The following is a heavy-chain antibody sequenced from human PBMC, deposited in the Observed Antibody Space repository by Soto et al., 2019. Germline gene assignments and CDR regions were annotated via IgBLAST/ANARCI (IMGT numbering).Heavy chain of an antibody. CDR1: GGSVSSGSYY. CDR2: IYYSGST. V-gene: IGHV4-61*01. Sequence: QVQLQESGPGLVKPSETLSLTCTVSGGSVSSGSYYWSWIRQPPGKGLEWIGYIYYSGSTNYNPSLKSRVTISVDTSKHQFSLKLSSVTAADTAVYYCARGYSGYDFDYWGQGTLVTVSS. J-gene: IGHJ4*02. D-gene: IGHD5-12*01. CDR3: ARGYSGYDFDY.